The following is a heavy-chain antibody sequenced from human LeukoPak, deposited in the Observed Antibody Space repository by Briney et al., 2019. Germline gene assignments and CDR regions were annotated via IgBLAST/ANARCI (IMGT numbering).Heavy chain of an antibody. CDR2: INPSGGST. Sequence: GASVKVSCKASGYTFTSYYMHWVRQAPGQGLDWMGFINPSGGSTRYAQNFQGRVTMTRDTSTSTIYMELSSLRSEDTAVYYCARDPRGNSVYVFDYWGQGTLVTVSS. J-gene: IGHJ4*02. CDR3: ARDPRGNSVYVFDY. V-gene: IGHV1-46*01. D-gene: IGHD5/OR15-5a*01. CDR1: GYTFTSYY.